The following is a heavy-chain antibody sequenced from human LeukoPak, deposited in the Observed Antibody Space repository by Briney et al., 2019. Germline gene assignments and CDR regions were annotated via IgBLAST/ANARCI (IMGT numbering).Heavy chain of an antibody. Sequence: PSQTLSLTCAVSGGSISSGGYSWSWIRQPPGKGLEWIGYIYHSGSTYYNPSLKSRVTISVDTSKNQFSLRLNSVTAADTAVYYCARELSTSSTAFDMWGQGTLVTVSS. V-gene: IGHV4-30-2*01. CDR2: IYHSGST. CDR1: GGSISSGGYS. CDR3: ARELSTSSTAFDM. D-gene: IGHD5/OR15-5a*01. J-gene: IGHJ3*02.